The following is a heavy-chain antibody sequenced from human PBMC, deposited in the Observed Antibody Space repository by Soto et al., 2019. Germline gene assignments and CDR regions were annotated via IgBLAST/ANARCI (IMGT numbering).Heavy chain of an antibody. J-gene: IGHJ4*02. CDR2: IWYDGSNK. CDR3: ARDHYYDSSGYYYPADY. V-gene: IGHV3-33*01. CDR1: GFTFSSYG. Sequence: QPGGSLRLSCAASGFTFSSYGMHWVRQAPGKGLEWVAVIWYDGSNKYYADSVKGRFTISRDNSKNTLYLQMNSLRAEDTAVYYCARDHYYDSSGYYYPADYWGQGTLVTVSS. D-gene: IGHD3-22*01.